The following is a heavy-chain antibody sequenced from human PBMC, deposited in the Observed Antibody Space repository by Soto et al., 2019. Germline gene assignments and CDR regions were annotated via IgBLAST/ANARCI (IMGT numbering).Heavy chain of an antibody. D-gene: IGHD4-17*01. J-gene: IGHJ5*02. V-gene: IGHV2-5*02. Sequence: SGPTLVNPTQTLTLTCTFSGFSLSTSGVGVGWIRQPPGKALEWLALIYWDDDKRYSPSLKSGLTITQDTSKNQVVLTMTNMDPVDTATYYRAHSFHPQYGDLQFDPWGQGTLVTVSS. CDR3: AHSFHPQYGDLQFDP. CDR1: GFSLSTSGVG. CDR2: IYWDDDK.